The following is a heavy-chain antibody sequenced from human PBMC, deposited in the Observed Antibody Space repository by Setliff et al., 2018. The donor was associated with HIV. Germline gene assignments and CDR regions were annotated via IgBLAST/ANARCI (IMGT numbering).Heavy chain of an antibody. CDR2: INDSGTT. Sequence: PSETLSLTCAVYDGSLSSYYWSWIRQSTGKGLEWIGEINDSGTTNYNPSLESRVTMLIDMSKNQLSLKLSSVTAADTAVYFCARGPIRYSSGVRWFLGVESWYSGIDYWGQGTRVTVSS. CDR1: DGSLSSYY. D-gene: IGHD2-15*01. J-gene: IGHJ4*02. V-gene: IGHV4-34*01. CDR3: ARGPIRYSSGVRWFLGVESWYSGIDY.